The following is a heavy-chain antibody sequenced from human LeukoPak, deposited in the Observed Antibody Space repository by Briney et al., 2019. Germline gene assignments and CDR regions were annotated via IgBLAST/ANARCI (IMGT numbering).Heavy chain of an antibody. CDR1: GYTFTSYD. CDR3: ARDGYYYYGMDV. Sequence: GASVNVSCKASGYTFTSYDINWVRQATGQGLEWMGWMNPNSGNTGYAQKFQGRVTMTRNTSISTAYMELSSLRSEDTAVYYCARDGYYYYGMDVWGQGTTVTVSS. CDR2: MNPNSGNT. J-gene: IGHJ6*02. V-gene: IGHV1-8*01.